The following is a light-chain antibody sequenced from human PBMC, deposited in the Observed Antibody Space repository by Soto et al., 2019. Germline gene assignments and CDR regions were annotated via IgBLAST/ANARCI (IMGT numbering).Light chain of an antibody. CDR2: DVT. J-gene: IGLJ2*01. Sequence: QSVLTQPRSVSGSPGQSVTISCTGTDRDVGNYNYVSWYQQHPGKAPKVIIYDVTKRPAGVPGRFSGSKSGSTASLIISGLQSEDEATYYCSSYEGRQRLFGGGTKLTVL. CDR3: SSYEGRQRL. V-gene: IGLV2-11*01. CDR1: DRDVGNYNY.